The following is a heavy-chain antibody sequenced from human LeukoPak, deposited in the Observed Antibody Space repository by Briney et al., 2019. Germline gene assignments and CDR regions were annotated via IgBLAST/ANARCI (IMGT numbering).Heavy chain of an antibody. D-gene: IGHD2-2*01. CDR1: GFTFSNYV. Sequence: PGRSLRLSCAASGFTFSNYVMSWVRQAPGKGLEWVSTISGSGGSSYHGDSVRGRFTASRDNSKNTLYLQMNSLRAEGTAVYYCAKRDIVVAASDYWGQGTLVTVSS. CDR2: ISGSGGSS. J-gene: IGHJ4*02. CDR3: AKRDIVVAASDY. V-gene: IGHV3-23*01.